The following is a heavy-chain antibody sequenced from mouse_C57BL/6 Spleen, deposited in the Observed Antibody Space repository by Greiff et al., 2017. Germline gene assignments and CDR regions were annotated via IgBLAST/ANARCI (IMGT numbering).Heavy chain of an antibody. J-gene: IGHJ1*03. CDR1: GFTFSDYG. V-gene: IGHV5-17*01. D-gene: IGHD2-5*01. CDR2: ISSGSSTI. Sequence: EVKLVESGGGLVKPGGSLKLSCAASGFTFSDYGMHWVRQAPEKGLEWVAYISSGSSTIYYADTVKGRFTISRDNAKNTLFLQMTSLWSEDTAMXYCARPDSNYGYFDVWGTGTTVTVSS. CDR3: ARPDSNYGYFDV.